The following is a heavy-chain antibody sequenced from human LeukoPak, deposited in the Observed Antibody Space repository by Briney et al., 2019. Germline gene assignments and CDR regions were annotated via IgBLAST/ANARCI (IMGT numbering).Heavy chain of an antibody. CDR2: IYYSGST. J-gene: IGHJ4*02. Sequence: SETLSLTCTVSGGSISSSSYYWGWIRQPPGKGLEWIGSIYYSGSTYYNPSLKSRVTISVDTSKNQFSLKLSSVTAADTAVYYCARPKDYDSSGYYFDYWGQGTLVTVSS. CDR1: GGSISSSSYY. D-gene: IGHD3-22*01. V-gene: IGHV4-39*01. CDR3: ARPKDYDSSGYYFDY.